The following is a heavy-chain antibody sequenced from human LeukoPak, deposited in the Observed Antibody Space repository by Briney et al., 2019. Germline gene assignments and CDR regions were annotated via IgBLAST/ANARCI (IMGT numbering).Heavy chain of an antibody. V-gene: IGHV3-53*01. D-gene: IGHD2-21*02. CDR2: IYSGDST. Sequence: GGSLRLSCAASGFTVNNNYMNWVRQAPGKGLEWVSLIYSGDSTYYADSVKGRFIISRDNSKNTLYLQMNRLRAEDTAVYYCAREVATGFSCFDYWGQGTLVTVSS. CDR3: AREVATGFSCFDY. J-gene: IGHJ4*02. CDR1: GFTVNNNY.